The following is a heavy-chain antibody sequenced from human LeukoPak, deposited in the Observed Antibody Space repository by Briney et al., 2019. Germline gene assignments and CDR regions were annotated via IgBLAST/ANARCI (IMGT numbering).Heavy chain of an antibody. V-gene: IGHV1-69*13. CDR1: GGTFSSYA. CDR3: ARDSIAVAGTDY. Sequence: SVKVSCKASGGTFSSYAISWVRQAPGQGLEWMGGIIPIFGKANYAQKFQGRVTITADESTSTAYMELSSLRSEDTAVYYCARDSIAVAGTDYWRQGTLVTVSS. CDR2: IIPIFGKA. J-gene: IGHJ4*02. D-gene: IGHD6-19*01.